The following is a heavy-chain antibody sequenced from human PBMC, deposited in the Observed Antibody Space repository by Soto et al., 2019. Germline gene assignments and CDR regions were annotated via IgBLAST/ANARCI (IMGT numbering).Heavy chain of an antibody. Sequence: QVQLQESGPGLVKPSQTLSLTCTVSGGSISSGDYYWSWIRQPPGKGLEWIGYIYYSGSTYYNPSRKSLVTISVDTSTNHFSLKLSSVTAADTAVYYCARERPDGARLDPWGQGTLVTVSS. J-gene: IGHJ5*02. V-gene: IGHV4-30-4*01. CDR2: IYYSGST. CDR3: ARERPDGARLDP. CDR1: GGSISSGDYY. D-gene: IGHD6-6*01.